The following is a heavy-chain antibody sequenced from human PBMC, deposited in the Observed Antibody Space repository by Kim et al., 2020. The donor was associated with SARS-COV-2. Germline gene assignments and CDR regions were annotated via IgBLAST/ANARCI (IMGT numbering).Heavy chain of an antibody. D-gene: IGHD3-10*01. Sequence: GGSLRLSCAASGFTFSSYAMSWVRQAPGKGLEWVSVIYSGGSSTYYADSVKGRFTISRDNSKNTLYLQMNSLRAEDTAVYYCAKNPRDSYGSGKSNWFDPWGQGTLVTVSS. CDR2: IYSGGSST. V-gene: IGHV3-23*03. J-gene: IGHJ5*02. CDR3: AKNPRDSYGSGKSNWFDP. CDR1: GFTFSSYA.